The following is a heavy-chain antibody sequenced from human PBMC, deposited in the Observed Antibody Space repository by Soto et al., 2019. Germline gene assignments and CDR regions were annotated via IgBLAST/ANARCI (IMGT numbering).Heavy chain of an antibody. CDR1: GYTFTGYY. Sequence: GASVKVSCKASGYTFTGYYMHWVRQAPGQGLEWMGWINPNSGGTNYAQKFQGWVTMTRDTSISTAYMELSRLRSDDTAVYYCARGLGGRDIVVVQAAIRKLYYYYGMDVWGQGTTVTVSS. V-gene: IGHV1-2*04. D-gene: IGHD2-2*02. CDR2: INPNSGGT. J-gene: IGHJ6*02. CDR3: ARGLGGRDIVVVQAAIRKLYYYYGMDV.